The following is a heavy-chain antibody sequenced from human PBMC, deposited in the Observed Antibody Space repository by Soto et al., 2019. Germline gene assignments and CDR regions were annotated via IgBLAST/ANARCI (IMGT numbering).Heavy chain of an antibody. J-gene: IGHJ6*02. CDR2: ISWNSGSI. CDR1: GFTYDDYA. D-gene: IGHD3-22*01. V-gene: IGHV3-9*01. Sequence: SQRRSCAACGFTYDDYAMHWVQQAPGKGLEWVSGISWNSGSIGYADSVKGRFTISRDNAKNSLYLQMNSLRAEDTALYYCAKVLYDSSGSDYYGMDVWGQGTTVTVSS. CDR3: AKVLYDSSGSDYYGMDV.